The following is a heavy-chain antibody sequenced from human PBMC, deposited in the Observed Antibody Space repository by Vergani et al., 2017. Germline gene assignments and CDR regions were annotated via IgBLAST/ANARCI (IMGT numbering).Heavy chain of an antibody. Sequence: QVPVVQSGAEVKKSGASVKVSCKTSGYTFSNYYMHWVRQAPGQGLEWMVIINPSGGHTNYAQKFQGRVTMTRDTSTSTVYTELSSLRSEDTAIYYCARGDYGILTGYRYWGQGTLVTGSA. CDR2: INPSGGHT. J-gene: IGHJ4*02. CDR3: ARGDYGILTGYRY. D-gene: IGHD3-9*01. V-gene: IGHV1-46*03. CDR1: GYTFSNYY.